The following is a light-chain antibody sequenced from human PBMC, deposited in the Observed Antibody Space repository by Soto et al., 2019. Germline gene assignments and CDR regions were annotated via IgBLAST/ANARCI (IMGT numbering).Light chain of an antibody. V-gene: IGKV3-15*01. CDR1: QSVTTN. Sequence: ETVLTQSPATLSVSPGERATFSCKASQSVTTNLAWYQRKPGQVPRLLIYGASTRASGIPARFSGSGSGTEFTLSISSLQSEDFAMYHCQQYHSWPHTFGQGPKLEIK. CDR3: QQYHSWPHT. J-gene: IGKJ2*01. CDR2: GAS.